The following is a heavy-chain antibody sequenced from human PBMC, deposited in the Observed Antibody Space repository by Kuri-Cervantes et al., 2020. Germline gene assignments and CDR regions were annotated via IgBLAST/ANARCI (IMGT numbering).Heavy chain of an antibody. Sequence: LSLTCAASGFTFSSYAMHWVRQAPGKGLEWVAIISYDGSNKFHADSVKGRFTISRDNSKNTLYLQMNSLRAEDTAVYYCAVAVAGTYWDQGTLVTVSS. J-gene: IGHJ4*02. V-gene: IGHV3-30-3*01. CDR3: AVAVAGTY. CDR2: ISYDGSNK. CDR1: GFTFSSYA. D-gene: IGHD6-19*01.